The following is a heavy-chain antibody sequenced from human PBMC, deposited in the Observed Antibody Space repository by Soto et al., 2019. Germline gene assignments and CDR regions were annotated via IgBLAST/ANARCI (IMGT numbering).Heavy chain of an antibody. CDR1: GFTFSSYS. V-gene: IGHV3-7*04. CDR2: IKQDGSQK. Sequence: GGSLRLSCAASGFTFSSYSMNWVRQAPGKGLEWVANIKQDGSQKWYVDSVKGRFTISRDNAKKSLFLQMNSLRVEDTAMYYCARGDYHDDSGPFSDAFDVWGQGTMVTVSS. CDR3: ARGDYHDDSGPFSDAFDV. D-gene: IGHD3-22*01. J-gene: IGHJ3*01.